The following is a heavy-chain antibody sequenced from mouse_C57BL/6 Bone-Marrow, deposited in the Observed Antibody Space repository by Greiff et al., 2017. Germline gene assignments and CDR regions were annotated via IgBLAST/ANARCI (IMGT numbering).Heavy chain of an antibody. CDR1: GYTFTSYW. CDR3: ARSEDGYLFAY. V-gene: IGHV1-64*01. D-gene: IGHD2-3*01. Sequence: VQLQQPGAELVKPGASVKLSCKASGYTFTSYWMHWVKQRPGQGLEWIGMIHPNSGSTNYNEKFKSKATLTVDKSSRTAYMQLSSLTSEDSAVDYCARSEDGYLFAYWGQGTLVTVSA. CDR2: IHPNSGST. J-gene: IGHJ3*01.